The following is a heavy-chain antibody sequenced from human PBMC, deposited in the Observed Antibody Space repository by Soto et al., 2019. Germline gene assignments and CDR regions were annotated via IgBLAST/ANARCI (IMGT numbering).Heavy chain of an antibody. D-gene: IGHD1-7*01. J-gene: IGHJ6*03. CDR1: GGSITSYY. Sequence: QVQLQESGPGLVKPSETLSLTCTVSGGSITSYYWSWIRQPPGKGLEWIGYIYYSGSTSYNPSLKGRLTISVDTSKNKFSLKLSSVTAADTAVYYCARMVLTGTGEYYYYYMDVWGKGTTVTVSS. CDR3: ARMVLTGTGEYYYYYMDV. V-gene: IGHV4-59*01. CDR2: IYYSGST.